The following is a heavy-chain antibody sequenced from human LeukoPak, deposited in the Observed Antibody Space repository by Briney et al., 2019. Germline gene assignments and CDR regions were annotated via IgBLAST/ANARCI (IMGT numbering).Heavy chain of an antibody. CDR1: GFTFSSYS. V-gene: IGHV3-74*01. D-gene: IGHD6-19*01. J-gene: IGHJ4*02. CDR3: ARAPGSGWTFDY. CDR2: INTDGSST. Sequence: PGGSLRLSCAASGFTFSSYSMNWVRQAPGKGLVWVSRINTDGSSTSYADSVKGRFTISRDNAKNTLFLQMNSLRAEDTAVYYCARAPGSGWTFDYWGQGTLVTVSS.